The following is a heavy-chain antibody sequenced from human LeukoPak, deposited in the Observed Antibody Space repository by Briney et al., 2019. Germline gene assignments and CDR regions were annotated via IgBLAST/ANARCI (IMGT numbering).Heavy chain of an antibody. CDR2: ISSSSTYM. J-gene: IGHJ4*02. Sequence: PGGSLRLSCAASGLTFSSYSMNWVRQAPGKGLEWVSSISSSSTYMYYADSMKGRFTISRDNAKNSLYLQMDSLRAEDTAVYYCARVRDSSGWYSDYWGQGTLVTVSS. CDR1: GLTFSSYS. D-gene: IGHD6-19*01. V-gene: IGHV3-21*01. CDR3: ARVRDSSGWYSDY.